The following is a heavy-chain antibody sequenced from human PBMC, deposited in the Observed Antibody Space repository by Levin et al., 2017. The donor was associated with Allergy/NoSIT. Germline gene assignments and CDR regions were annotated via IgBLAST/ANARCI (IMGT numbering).Heavy chain of an antibody. CDR1: GGTFSSYA. J-gene: IGHJ3*02. D-gene: IGHD1-26*01. CDR3: ARLVGATTFGAFDI. V-gene: IGHV1-69*01. Sequence: KISCKASGGTFSSYAISWVRQAPGQGLEWMGGIIPIFGTANYAQKFQGRVTITADESTSTAYMELSSLRSEDTAVYYCARLVGATTFGAFDIWGQGTMVTVSS. CDR2: IIPIFGTA.